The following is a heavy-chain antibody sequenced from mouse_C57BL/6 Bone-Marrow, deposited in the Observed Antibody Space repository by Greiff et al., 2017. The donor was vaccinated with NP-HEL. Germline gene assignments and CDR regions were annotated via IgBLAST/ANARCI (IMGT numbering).Heavy chain of an antibody. CDR1: GYTFTSYW. J-gene: IGHJ2*01. CDR2: IDPSDSYT. V-gene: IGHV1-69*01. CDR3: ARAGYYYGSSPDY. D-gene: IGHD1-1*01. Sequence: QVQLKQPGAELVMPGASVKLSCKASGYTFTSYWMHWVKQRPGHGLEWIGEIDPSDSYTNYNQKFKGKSTLTVDKSSSTAYMQLSSLTSEDSAVYYCARAGYYYGSSPDYWGQGTTLTVSS.